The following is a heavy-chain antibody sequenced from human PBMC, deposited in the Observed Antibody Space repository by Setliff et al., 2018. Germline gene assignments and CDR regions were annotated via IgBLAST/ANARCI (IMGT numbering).Heavy chain of an antibody. Sequence: PSETLSLTCSVSGDSLRNDYWTWIRQPPGKGLEWIGNMHAGGNINYNPSLKSRVTLSLATSKSQFSLNLTSVTAADTAIYYCARFCGTSNCQRAPLFDYWGQGILVTVSS. CDR1: GDSLRNDY. CDR3: ARFCGTSNCQRAPLFDY. D-gene: IGHD1-1*01. J-gene: IGHJ4*02. CDR2: MHAGGNI. V-gene: IGHV4-4*08.